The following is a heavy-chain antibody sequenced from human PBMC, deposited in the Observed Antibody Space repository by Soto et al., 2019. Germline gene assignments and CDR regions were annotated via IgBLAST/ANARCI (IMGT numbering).Heavy chain of an antibody. Sequence: SETLSLTCTVSNDSITTTSYFWAWIRQTPGKGLEWLGSIYYSGSTYYNPSLQSRVTISVVTSKSQFSLKVRSVTAADAAIYYGARHARAGPYAFFWGQGTTVTVYS. J-gene: IGHJ6*02. CDR1: NDSITTTSYF. V-gene: IGHV4-39*01. CDR2: IYYSGST. CDR3: ARHARAGPYAFF. D-gene: IGHD2-8*01.